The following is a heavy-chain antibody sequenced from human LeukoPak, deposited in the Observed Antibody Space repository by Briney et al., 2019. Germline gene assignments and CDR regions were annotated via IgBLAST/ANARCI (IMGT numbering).Heavy chain of an antibody. CDR3: AKRCVRGWSTDAFDF. D-gene: IGHD6-19*01. CDR2: IRGSDGIT. V-gene: IGHV3-23*01. J-gene: IGHJ3*01. Sequence: GGSLRLSCAASGFTFSSYAMSWVRQAPGKGLEWVSTIRGSDGITYYADSVKGRFTISRDNSKNTLYLQMNSLRDEDTAVYYCAKRCVRGWSTDAFDFWGQGTMVTVSS. CDR1: GFTFSSYA.